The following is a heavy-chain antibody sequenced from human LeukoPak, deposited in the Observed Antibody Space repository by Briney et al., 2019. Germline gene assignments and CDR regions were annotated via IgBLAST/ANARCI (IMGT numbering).Heavy chain of an antibody. J-gene: IGHJ5*02. CDR3: ARVGPLPDP. CDR2: MNPKSGNT. CDR1: GYTFTSYD. Sequence: ASVTVSCKASGYTFTSYDINWVRQATGQGLEWMGWMNPKSGNTGYAQKFQGRLTMTRDASISTAYMELSSLRSEDTAVYYCARVGPLPDPWGQGTLVTVSS. V-gene: IGHV1-8*01.